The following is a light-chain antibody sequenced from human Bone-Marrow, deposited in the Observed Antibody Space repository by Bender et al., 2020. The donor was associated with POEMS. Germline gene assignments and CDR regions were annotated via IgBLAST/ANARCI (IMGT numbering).Light chain of an antibody. CDR3: ISYTSSSTLV. V-gene: IGLV2-14*03. J-gene: IGLJ3*02. Sequence: QSALTQPASVSGSPGQSITISCTGTSSDIGGYNYVSWYQQHPGKAPKLMLLDVTNPPSGVSTRFSGSHSGNTASLPISGLQAEDEADYFCISYTSSSTLVFGGGTKLTVL. CDR2: DVT. CDR1: SSDIGGYNY.